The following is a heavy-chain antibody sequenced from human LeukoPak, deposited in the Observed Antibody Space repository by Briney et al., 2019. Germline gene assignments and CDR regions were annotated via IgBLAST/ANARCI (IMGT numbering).Heavy chain of an antibody. CDR3: ARDRGGSYAAFDY. D-gene: IGHD1-26*01. V-gene: IGHV3-21*01. CDR2: ISSSSSYI. J-gene: IGHJ4*02. CDR1: GFTFSSYS. Sequence: AGSLRLSCAASGFTFSSYSMNWVRQAPGKGLEWVSSISSSSSYIHYADPVKGRFTISRDNAKNSLYLQMNSLRAEDTAVYYCARDRGGSYAAFDYWGQGTLVTVTS.